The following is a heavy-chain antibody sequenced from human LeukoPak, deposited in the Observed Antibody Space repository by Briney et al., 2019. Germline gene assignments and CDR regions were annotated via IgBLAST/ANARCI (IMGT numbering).Heavy chain of an antibody. V-gene: IGHV3-11*04. CDR3: ATNWDFDY. CDR2: ISGSGHDI. Sequence: GGSLRLSCAASGFTFSDSYMTWVRQAPGKGVEWVAYISGSGHDINYSDSVKGRFTISRDNAKNSLYLQMNSLRAEDTAVYYCATNWDFDYWGQGTLVTVSS. J-gene: IGHJ4*02. D-gene: IGHD1-1*01. CDR1: GFTFSDSY.